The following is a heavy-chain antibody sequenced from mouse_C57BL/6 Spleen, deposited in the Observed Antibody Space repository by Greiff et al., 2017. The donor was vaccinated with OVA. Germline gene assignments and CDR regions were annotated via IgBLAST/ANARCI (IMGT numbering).Heavy chain of an antibody. J-gene: IGHJ2*01. Sequence: EVHLVESGGDLVKPGGSLKLSCAASGFTFSSYGMSWVRQTPDKRLEWVATISSGGSYTYSPDSVKGRFTISRDNAKSTLYLQMSSLKSEDTAMYYCARLYGSSFYYFDYWGQGTTLTVSS. CDR3: ARLYGSSFYYFDY. D-gene: IGHD1-1*01. CDR1: GFTFSSYG. V-gene: IGHV5-6*01. CDR2: ISSGGSYT.